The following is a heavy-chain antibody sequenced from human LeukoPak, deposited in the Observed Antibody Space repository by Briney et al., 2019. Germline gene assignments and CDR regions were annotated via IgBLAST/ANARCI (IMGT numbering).Heavy chain of an antibody. CDR1: GGSISSYY. CDR3: ARDKGGWGY. V-gene: IGHV4-59*01. J-gene: IGHJ4*02. CDR2: IYYSGST. Sequence: SETLSLTCTVSGGSISSYYWSWIRQPPGKGLEWIGYIYYSGSTDYNPSLKSRVTISVDTSKNQFSLKLRSVTAADTAVYYCARDKGGWGYWGQGTLVTVSS. D-gene: IGHD6-19*01.